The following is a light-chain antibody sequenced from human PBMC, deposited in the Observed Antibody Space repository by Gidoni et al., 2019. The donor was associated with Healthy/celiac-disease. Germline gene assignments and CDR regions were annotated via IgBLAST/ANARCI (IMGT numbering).Light chain of an antibody. J-gene: IGKJ4*01. CDR3: QQYNNWPPLT. CDR1: QSVSSN. CDR2: GAS. Sequence: EIVMTQSPPTLSVSPGERATLSCRASQSVSSNFTWYQQKPGQAPRLLIYGASTRATGIPARFSGSGSGTEFTLTISSLQSEDFAVYYWQQYNNWPPLTFGGGTKVEIK. V-gene: IGKV3-15*01.